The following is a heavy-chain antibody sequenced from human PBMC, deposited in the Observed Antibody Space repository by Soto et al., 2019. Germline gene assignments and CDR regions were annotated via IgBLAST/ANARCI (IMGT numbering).Heavy chain of an antibody. CDR1: GFTFSSYA. Sequence: EVQLLESGGGLVQPGGSLRLSCAASGFTFSSYAMSWVRQAPGKGLEWVSAISGSGGSTYYADSVKGRFTISRDNSKNTLYLQMNSLRAEDTAVYYCAKVTNYDILTGYYNFDYWGQGTLVTVSS. CDR3: AKVTNYDILTGYYNFDY. J-gene: IGHJ4*02. CDR2: ISGSGGST. D-gene: IGHD3-9*01. V-gene: IGHV3-23*01.